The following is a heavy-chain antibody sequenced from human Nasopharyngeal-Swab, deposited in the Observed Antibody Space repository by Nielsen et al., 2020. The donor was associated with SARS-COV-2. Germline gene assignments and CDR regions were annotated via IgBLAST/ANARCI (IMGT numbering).Heavy chain of an antibody. Sequence: RQAPGKALEWIGYIYYSGSTNYKPSLKSRVTISVDTSKNQFSLKLSSVTAADTAVYYCAGFSSGWYVFEYWGQGTLVTVSS. CDR3: AGFSSGWYVFEY. V-gene: IGHV4-59*01. J-gene: IGHJ4*02. CDR2: IYYSGST. D-gene: IGHD6-19*01.